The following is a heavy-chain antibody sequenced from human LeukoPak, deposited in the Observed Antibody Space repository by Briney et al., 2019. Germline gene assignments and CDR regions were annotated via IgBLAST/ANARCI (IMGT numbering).Heavy chain of an antibody. CDR1: GYTFTGYY. CDR2: INPNSGDT. Sequence: ASVKVSCKASGYTFTGYYMHWVRQAPGQGLEWMGWINPNSGDTHYAQKFQGRVTMTRDTSISTAYMELSRLRSVDTAVYYCARGSTVGATESLGFDYWGQGTPVTVSS. V-gene: IGHV1-2*02. CDR3: ARGSTVGATESLGFDY. J-gene: IGHJ4*02. D-gene: IGHD1-26*01.